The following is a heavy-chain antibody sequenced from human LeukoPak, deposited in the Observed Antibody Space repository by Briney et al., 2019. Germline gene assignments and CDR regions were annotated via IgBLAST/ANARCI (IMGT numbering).Heavy chain of an antibody. CDR2: INGAGSSI. V-gene: IGHV3-74*01. D-gene: IGHD4-17*01. Sequence: GGSLRLSCAASGFTFSSYWMHWVRQTPGKGLVWVSRINGAGSSISYADSVKGRVTISRDNAKNTLYLQMNNLKAEDTAVYYCARGGDYKNDYWGQGTLVTVSS. J-gene: IGHJ4*02. CDR1: GFTFSSYW. CDR3: ARGGDYKNDY.